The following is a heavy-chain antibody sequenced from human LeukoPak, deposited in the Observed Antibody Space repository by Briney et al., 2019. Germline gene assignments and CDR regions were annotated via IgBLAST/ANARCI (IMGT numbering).Heavy chain of an antibody. D-gene: IGHD3-22*01. CDR2: ISNSGANT. Sequence: GGSLRLSCAASGFTFSTYVMKWVRQAPGKGLEWVSVISNSGANTYYADSVKGRFTISRDNAKNSLYLQMNSLRAEDTAVYYCARSTYYSDSSPYPFHYWGQGSMVTVSS. CDR1: GFTFSTYV. V-gene: IGHV3-21*01. CDR3: ARSTYYSDSSPYPFHY. J-gene: IGHJ1*01.